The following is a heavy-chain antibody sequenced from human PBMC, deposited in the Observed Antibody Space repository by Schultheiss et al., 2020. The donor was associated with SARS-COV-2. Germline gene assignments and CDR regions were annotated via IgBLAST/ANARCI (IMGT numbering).Heavy chain of an antibody. CDR1: GGSISSSSYY. D-gene: IGHD1-7*01. V-gene: IGHV4-39*02. J-gene: IGHJ4*02. CDR2: IYYSGST. Sequence: SETLSLTCTVSGGSISSSSYYWGWIRQPPGKGLEWIGSIYYSGSTYYNPSLKSRVTISVDTSKNQFSLQLNSVTPEDTAVYYCARDLGTTLSYFDYWGQGTLVTVSS. CDR3: ARDLGTTLSYFDY.